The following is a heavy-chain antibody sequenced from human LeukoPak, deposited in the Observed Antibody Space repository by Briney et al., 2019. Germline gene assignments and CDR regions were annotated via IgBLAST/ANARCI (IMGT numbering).Heavy chain of an antibody. CDR3: ARGEAVADFDY. J-gene: IGHJ4*02. Sequence: VASATVSCKASGYTFTSYYMHWVRQAPGQGLEWMGIINPSGGSTSYAQKFQGRVTMTRDTSTSTVYMELSSLRSEDTAVYYCARGEAVADFDYWGQGTLVTVSS. CDR2: INPSGGST. D-gene: IGHD6-19*01. V-gene: IGHV1-46*01. CDR1: GYTFTSYY.